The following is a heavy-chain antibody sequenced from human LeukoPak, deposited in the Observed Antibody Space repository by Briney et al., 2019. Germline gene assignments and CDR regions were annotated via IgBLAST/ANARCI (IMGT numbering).Heavy chain of an antibody. Sequence: GRSLRLSCAASGFTFRSYAMHCVRQAPDKGLEWVAVISYDRSNKYYADSVKGRFTISRDNSKNTLYPQMNSLRAEDTAVYFCARDIRYYGSGSYFDPWGQGTLVTVSS. D-gene: IGHD3-10*01. CDR1: GFTFRSYA. V-gene: IGHV3-30-3*01. CDR2: ISYDRSNK. J-gene: IGHJ5*01. CDR3: ARDIRYYGSGSYFDP.